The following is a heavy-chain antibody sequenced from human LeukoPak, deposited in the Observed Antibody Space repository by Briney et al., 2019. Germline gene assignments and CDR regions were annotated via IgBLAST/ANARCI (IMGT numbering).Heavy chain of an antibody. D-gene: IGHD4-17*01. J-gene: IGHJ4*02. CDR1: GFTFSSYA. Sequence: PGGSLRLSCAASGFTFSSYAMHWVRQAPGKGLEWVAVISYDGSNKYYADSVKGRFTISRDNSKNTLYLQMNSLRAEDTAVYYCATFDYGDYEYYFDYWGQGTLVTVSS. V-gene: IGHV3-30*04. CDR3: ATFDYGDYEYYFDY. CDR2: ISYDGSNK.